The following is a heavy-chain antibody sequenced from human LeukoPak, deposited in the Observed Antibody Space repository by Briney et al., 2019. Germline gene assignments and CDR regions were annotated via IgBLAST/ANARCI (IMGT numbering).Heavy chain of an antibody. J-gene: IGHJ4*02. V-gene: IGHV3-30-3*01. CDR2: ISYDGSNK. CDR1: GFTFSSYA. Sequence: GGSLRLSCAASGFTFSSYAMHWVRQAPGKGLEWVAVISYDGSNKYYADSVKGRFTISRDNSKNTLYLQMNSLRAEDTAVYYCARDWVSSTYDYWGQGTLVTVSS. CDR3: ARDWVSSTYDY. D-gene: IGHD2-2*01.